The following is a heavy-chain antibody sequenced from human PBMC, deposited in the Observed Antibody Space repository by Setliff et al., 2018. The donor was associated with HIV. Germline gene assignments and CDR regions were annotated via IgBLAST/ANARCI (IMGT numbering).Heavy chain of an antibody. Sequence: GGSLRLSCAASGFTFTSYAMSWVRQAPGKGLEWVSAISGSGGSTYYADSVKGRFTISRDNSKNTLYLQMNSLRAEDTAVYYCAKDYKDSSSWYDAFDIWGQGTMVTVSS. CDR3: AKDYKDSSSWYDAFDI. J-gene: IGHJ3*02. CDR1: GFTFTSYA. CDR2: ISGSGGST. D-gene: IGHD6-13*01. V-gene: IGHV3-23*01.